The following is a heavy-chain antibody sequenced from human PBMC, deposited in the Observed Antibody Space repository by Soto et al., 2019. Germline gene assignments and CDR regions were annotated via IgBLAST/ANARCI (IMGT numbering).Heavy chain of an antibody. V-gene: IGHV4-59*01. CDR2: IYYSGST. J-gene: IGHJ4*02. D-gene: IGHD3-10*01. CDR1: GGSISSYY. Sequence: SETLSLTCTVSGGSISSYYWSWIRQPPGKGLEWIGYIYYSGSTNYNPSLKSRVTISVDTSKNQFSLKLSSVTAADTAVYYCASLYGHFDYWGQGTLVTV. CDR3: ASLYGHFDY.